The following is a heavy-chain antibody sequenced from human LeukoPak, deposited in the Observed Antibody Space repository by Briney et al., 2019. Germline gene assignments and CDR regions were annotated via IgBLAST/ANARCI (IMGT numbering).Heavy chain of an antibody. V-gene: IGHV4-34*01. J-gene: IGHJ3*02. CDR1: GGSFRGYY. D-gene: IGHD1-26*01. CDR2: INHSGST. CDR3: ARRPGVGANVFPFDI. Sequence: SETLSLTCAVYGGSFRGYYWSWIRQPPGKGLEWIGEINHSGSTNYNPSLKSRVTISVDTSKNQFSLKLSSVTAADTAVYYCARRPGVGANVFPFDIWGQGTMVTVSS.